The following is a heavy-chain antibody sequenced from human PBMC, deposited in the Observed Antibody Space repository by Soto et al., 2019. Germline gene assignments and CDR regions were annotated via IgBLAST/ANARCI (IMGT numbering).Heavy chain of an antibody. D-gene: IGHD3-9*01. CDR1: GGSISSYY. V-gene: IGHV4-59*08. CDR3: ARQAVLTGYYSNWFDP. Sequence: SETLSLTCTVSGGSISSYYWSWIRQPPGKGLEWIGYIYYSGSTNYNPSLKSRVTISVDTSKNQFSLKLSSVTAADTAVYYCARQAVLTGYYSNWFDPWGQGTLVTVSS. CDR2: IYYSGST. J-gene: IGHJ5*02.